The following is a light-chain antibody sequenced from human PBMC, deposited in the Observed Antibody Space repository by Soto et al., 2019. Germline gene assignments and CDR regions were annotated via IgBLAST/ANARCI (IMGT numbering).Light chain of an antibody. CDR2: GAS. V-gene: IGKV3-20*01. Sequence: EIVLTQFPGTLSLSPGQRATLSCRASQSVSSNYLAWYQQKPGQAPRLLIYGASSRATGIPDRFSGSGSGTDFTLTISRLEPEDFAVYYCRQYGSSPLTFGGGTRVDIK. CDR3: RQYGSSPLT. J-gene: IGKJ4*01. CDR1: QSVSSNY.